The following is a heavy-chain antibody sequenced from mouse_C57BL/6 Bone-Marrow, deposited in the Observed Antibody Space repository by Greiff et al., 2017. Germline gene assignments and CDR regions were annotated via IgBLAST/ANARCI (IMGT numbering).Heavy chain of an antibody. CDR2: IDPNSGGT. V-gene: IGHV1-72*01. CDR1: GYTFTSYW. CDR3: ARSYDYGGTWFAY. Sequence: QVQLQQPGAELVKPGASVKLSCKASGYTFTSYWMHWVKQRPGRGLEWIGRIDPNSGGTKYNEKFKSKATLTVDKPSSTAYMQLSSLTSEESAVYYCARSYDYGGTWFAYWGQGTLVTVSA. D-gene: IGHD2-4*01. J-gene: IGHJ3*01.